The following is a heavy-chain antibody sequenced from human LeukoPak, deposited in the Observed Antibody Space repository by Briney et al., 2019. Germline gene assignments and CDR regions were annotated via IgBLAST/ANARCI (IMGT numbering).Heavy chain of an antibody. Sequence: SETLSLTCTVSGGSISSYYWSWIRQPPGKGLEWIGYIYYSGDTNYNPSLTSRVTISLDTAKNQFSLKLSSVTAADTAVYYCARGQVVPASNWFDPWGQGTLVTVSS. CDR1: GGSISSYY. J-gene: IGHJ5*02. CDR3: ARGQVVPASNWFDP. V-gene: IGHV4-59*01. CDR2: IYYSGDT. D-gene: IGHD2-2*01.